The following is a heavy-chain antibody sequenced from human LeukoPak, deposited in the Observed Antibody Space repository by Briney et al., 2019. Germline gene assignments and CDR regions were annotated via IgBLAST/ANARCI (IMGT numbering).Heavy chain of an antibody. D-gene: IGHD3-10*01. V-gene: IGHV1-24*01. Sequence: EASVKVSCKVSGYSLTELSMHWVRQAPGKGLEWMGGFDPEDGETIYAQKFQGRVTMTEDTSTDTAYMELSSLRSEDTAVYYCATDLTFRYGSGTMRDYWGQGTLVTVSS. J-gene: IGHJ4*02. CDR2: FDPEDGET. CDR1: GYSLTELS. CDR3: ATDLTFRYGSGTMRDY.